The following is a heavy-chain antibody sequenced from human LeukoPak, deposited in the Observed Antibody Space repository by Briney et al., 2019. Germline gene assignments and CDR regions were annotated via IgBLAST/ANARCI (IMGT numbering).Heavy chain of an antibody. CDR3: VRDWGSSGWYDY. Sequence: SETLSLTCTVSGGSISSYYWSWIRQPAGKGLEWIGRIYTSGSTNYNPSLKSRVTMSVDTSKDQFSLKLSSVTAADTAVYYCVRDWGSSGWYDYWGQGTLVTVSS. CDR2: IYTSGST. J-gene: IGHJ4*02. V-gene: IGHV4-4*07. CDR1: GGSISSYY. D-gene: IGHD6-19*01.